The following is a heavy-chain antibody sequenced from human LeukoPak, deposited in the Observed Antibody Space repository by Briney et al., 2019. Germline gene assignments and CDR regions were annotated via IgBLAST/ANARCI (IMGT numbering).Heavy chain of an antibody. CDR2: ISYDGSNK. V-gene: IGHV3-30*03. CDR3: ARAWRYYYYMDV. J-gene: IGHJ6*03. Sequence: GGSLRLSCAASGFTFSSYSMNWVRQAPGKGLEWVAVISYDGSNKYYADSVKGRFTISRDNSKNTLYLQMNSLRAEDTAVYYCARAWRYYYYMDVWGKGTTVTVSS. CDR1: GFTFSSYS.